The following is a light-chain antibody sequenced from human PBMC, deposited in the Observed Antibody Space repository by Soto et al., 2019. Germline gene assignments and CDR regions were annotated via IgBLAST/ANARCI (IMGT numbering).Light chain of an antibody. CDR3: QQYNNWTPIT. J-gene: IGKJ5*01. CDR2: GAS. CDR1: QSVSSN. Sequence: EIVMTQSPATLSVSPGERATLSCRARQSVSSNLAWYQQKPGQAPRLLIYGASTRATGIPARFSSSGSGTELTLTIVSLQSEYFAVYYCQQYNNWTPITFGQGTRLEIK. V-gene: IGKV3-15*01.